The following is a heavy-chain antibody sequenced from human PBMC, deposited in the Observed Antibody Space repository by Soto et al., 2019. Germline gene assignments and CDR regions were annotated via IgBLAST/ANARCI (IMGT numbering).Heavy chain of an antibody. CDR1: GFTFSGSA. CDR2: IRTKANSYAT. D-gene: IGHD6-13*01. Sequence: LRLSCAASGFTFSGSAMHWVRQASGKGLEWVGRIRTKANSYATAYAASVKGRFTISRDDSKNTAYLQMNSLKTEDTAVYYCTRGGIAAAANWFDPWGQGTLVTVSS. J-gene: IGHJ5*02. CDR3: TRGGIAAAANWFDP. V-gene: IGHV3-73*01.